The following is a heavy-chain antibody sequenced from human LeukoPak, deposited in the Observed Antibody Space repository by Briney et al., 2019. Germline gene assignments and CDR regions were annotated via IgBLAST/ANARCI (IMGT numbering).Heavy chain of an antibody. D-gene: IGHD3-22*01. J-gene: IGHJ4*02. V-gene: IGHV3-21*01. CDR3: ARTYYYDSSGYYPLSY. Sequence: GGSLRLSCAASGFTFSNYSMNWVRQAPGKGLEWVSSISSRSTYIYHADSVKGRFTISRDNAKNSLFLQMNSLRAEDTAVYYCARTYYYDSSGYYPLSYWGQGTLVTVSS. CDR2: ISSRSTYI. CDR1: GFTFSNYS.